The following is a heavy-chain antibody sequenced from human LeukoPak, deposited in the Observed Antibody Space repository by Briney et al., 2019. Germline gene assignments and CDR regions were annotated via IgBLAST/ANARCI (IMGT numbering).Heavy chain of an antibody. CDR1: GYSFSSYY. Sequence: ASVKVSCKTSGYSFSSYYLHWVRQAPGQGLEWVGIINPTGGSTNYAQKFQGRVTMTRDTSTSTVYMELSSLRSEDTAVYYCARGPYGSGSYNFDNWGQGTPVTVSS. V-gene: IGHV1-46*01. J-gene: IGHJ4*02. CDR3: ARGPYGSGSYNFDN. CDR2: INPTGGST. D-gene: IGHD3-22*01.